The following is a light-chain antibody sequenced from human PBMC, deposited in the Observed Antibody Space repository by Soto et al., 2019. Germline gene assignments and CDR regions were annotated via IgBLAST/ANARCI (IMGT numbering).Light chain of an antibody. CDR3: QQRSHWVT. J-gene: IGKJ1*01. V-gene: IGKV3-11*01. CDR2: DAS. CDR1: QSVSSY. Sequence: EIGLWQSPGTLSLSPGQRATLSFRASQSVSSYLAWYQQKPGQAPRLLIYDASNRATGIPARFSGSGSGTDFTLTISSLEPEDFAVYYCQQRSHWVTFGQGTKVDIK.